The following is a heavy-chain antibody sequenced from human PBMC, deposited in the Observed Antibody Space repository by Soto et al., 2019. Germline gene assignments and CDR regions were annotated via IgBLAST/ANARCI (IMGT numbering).Heavy chain of an antibody. Sequence: GGSLRLSCAASGFTFSSYAMSWVRQAPGKGLEWVSAISGSGGSTYYADSVKGRFTISRDNSKNTLYLQMNRLRDEDTAVYYCAKANKDGYSHFDYWGQGTLVTVSS. CDR2: ISGSGGST. V-gene: IGHV3-23*01. CDR1: GFTFSSYA. J-gene: IGHJ4*02. CDR3: AKANKDGYSHFDY. D-gene: IGHD4-4*01.